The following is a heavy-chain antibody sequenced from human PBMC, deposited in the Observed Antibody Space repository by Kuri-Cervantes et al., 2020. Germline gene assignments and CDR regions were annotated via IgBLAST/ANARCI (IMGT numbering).Heavy chain of an antibody. CDR3: ASDYGGKGDY. D-gene: IGHD4-23*01. CDR2: ISSSSSTI. Sequence: GESLKISCAASGFTFSSYSMNWVRRAPGKGLEWVSYISSSSSTIYYPDSVKGRFTISRDNAKNSLYLQMNSLRAEDTAVYYCASDYGGKGDYWGQGTLVTVSS. J-gene: IGHJ4*02. CDR1: GFTFSSYS. V-gene: IGHV3-48*01.